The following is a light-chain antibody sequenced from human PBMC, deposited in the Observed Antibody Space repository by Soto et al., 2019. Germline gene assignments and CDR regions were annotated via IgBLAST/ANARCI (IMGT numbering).Light chain of an antibody. CDR3: QKYNSAPLT. J-gene: IGKJ4*01. Sequence: EIVMTQSPATLSVSPGERATLSCRASQSVSSDLAWYHQKPGQAPRLLIYGASTRATGIPARFSGSGSGTEFTLTINSLQSEDVAAYYCQKYNSAPLTFGGGTKVDIK. CDR2: GAS. CDR1: QSVSSD. V-gene: IGKV3-15*01.